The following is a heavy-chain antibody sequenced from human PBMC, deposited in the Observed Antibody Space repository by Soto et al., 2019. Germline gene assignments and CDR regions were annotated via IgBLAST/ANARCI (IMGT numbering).Heavy chain of an antibody. J-gene: IGHJ4*02. CDR2: INHSGST. CDR3: ARDKITGLFDY. Sequence: QVQLQQWGAGLLKPSETLSLTCAVYGGSFSGYYWTWIRQPPGTGLEWIGEINHSGSTNYNPSLKSRVTISVDPSKYQFSLKLTSVTAADTAMYYCARDKITGLFDYWGKGTLVTVSS. D-gene: IGHD2-8*02. CDR1: GGSFSGYY. V-gene: IGHV4-34*01.